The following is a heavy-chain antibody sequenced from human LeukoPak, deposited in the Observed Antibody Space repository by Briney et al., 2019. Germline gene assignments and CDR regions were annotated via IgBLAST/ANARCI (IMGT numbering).Heavy chain of an antibody. D-gene: IGHD5-12*01. V-gene: IGHV3-30*09. CDR1: GFTFSSYA. CDR3: VSPTADYPFLYYFDS. CDR2: ISSDGNSK. J-gene: IGHJ4*02. Sequence: GGSLRLSCAASGFTFSSYAMHWVRQAPGKGLEWVAVISSDGNSKNFALSVKGRFAISRDNSKNTLFLQMNNLRSEDTALYYCVSPTADYPFLYYFDSWGQGTLVTVSS.